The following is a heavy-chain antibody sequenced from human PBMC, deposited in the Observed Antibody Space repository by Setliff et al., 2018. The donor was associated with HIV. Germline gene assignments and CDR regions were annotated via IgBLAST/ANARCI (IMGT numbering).Heavy chain of an antibody. CDR2: TIPILGIA. V-gene: IGHV1-69*10. D-gene: IGHD3-22*01. Sequence: GASVKVSCKASGGTFSSYAISWVRQAPGQGLEWMGGTIPILGIANYAQKFQGRVTMTSDTSANTVYMELSSLRSEDTAVYYCARGRHYDSSGYYRGYFQNWGQGTLVTVSS. J-gene: IGHJ1*01. CDR1: GGTFSSYA. CDR3: ARGRHYDSSGYYRGYFQN.